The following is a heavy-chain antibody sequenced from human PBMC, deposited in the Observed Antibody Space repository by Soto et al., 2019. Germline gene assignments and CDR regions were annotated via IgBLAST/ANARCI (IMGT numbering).Heavy chain of an antibody. CDR1: GFTFSSYA. J-gene: IGHJ3*02. CDR3: AKRIAAAIDAFDI. V-gene: IGHV3-23*01. Sequence: GGSLRLSCAASGFTFSSYAVSWVRQAPGKGLEWVSAISGSGGSTYYADSVKGRFTISRDNSKNTLYLQMNSLRAEDTAVYYCAKRIAAAIDAFDIWGQGTMVTVSS. CDR2: ISGSGGST. D-gene: IGHD6-13*01.